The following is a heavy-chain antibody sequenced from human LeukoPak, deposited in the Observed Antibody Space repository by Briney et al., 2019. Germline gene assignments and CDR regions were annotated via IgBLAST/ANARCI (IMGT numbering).Heavy chain of an antibody. CDR3: ARERGYYFDF. D-gene: IGHD3-10*01. Sequence: ASVKVSCKASGYTFTGYYMHWVRQAPGQGLEWMGWINPNSGGTNYAQNFQGRVTMTRDTSISTAYLELSRLRSDDTAVYFCARERGYYFDFWGQGTLVTVSS. V-gene: IGHV1-2*02. J-gene: IGHJ4*02. CDR2: INPNSGGT. CDR1: GYTFTGYY.